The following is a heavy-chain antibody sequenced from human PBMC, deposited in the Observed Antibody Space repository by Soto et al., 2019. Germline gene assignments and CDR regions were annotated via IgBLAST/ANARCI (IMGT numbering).Heavy chain of an antibody. CDR2: ISYDGSNK. CDR1: GFTFSSYG. J-gene: IGHJ4*02. CDR3: AKDSGYDDGFDY. D-gene: IGHD5-12*01. V-gene: IGHV3-30*18. Sequence: GGSLRLSCAASGFTFSSYGMHWVRQAPGKGLEWVAVISYDGSNKYYADSVKGRFTISRDNSKNTLYLQMNSLRAEDTAVYYCAKDSGYDDGFDYWGQGTLVTVSS.